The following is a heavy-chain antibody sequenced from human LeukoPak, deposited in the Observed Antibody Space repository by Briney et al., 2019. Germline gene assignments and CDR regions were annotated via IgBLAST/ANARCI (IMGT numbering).Heavy chain of an antibody. D-gene: IGHD2/OR15-2a*01. CDR2: ISKDGRNK. J-gene: IGHJ3*02. CDR1: GFTLSNYA. CDR3: ARKNHPFDI. V-gene: IGHV3-30*04. Sequence: GGSLRLSCAASGFTLSNYAFQWVRQAPGKGLEWVAVISKDGRNKNHAGSVKGRFTISRDNSKNTLYLQMDSLRVEDTAVYYCARKNHPFDIWGQGTMVTVSS.